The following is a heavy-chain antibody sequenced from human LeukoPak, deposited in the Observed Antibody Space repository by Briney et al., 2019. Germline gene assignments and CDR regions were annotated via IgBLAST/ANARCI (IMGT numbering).Heavy chain of an antibody. J-gene: IGHJ4*02. D-gene: IGHD3-16*01. CDR3: ARVSTPSWGKKASENYFDY. CDR1: GYTFTSYY. CDR2: INPSGGST. Sequence: GASVKVSCKASGYTFTSYYMHWVRQAPGQGLEWMGIINPSGGSTSYAQKFQGRVTMTRDTSTSTVYMELSSLRSEDTAVYYCARVSTPSWGKKASENYFDYWGQGTLVTVSS. V-gene: IGHV1-46*01.